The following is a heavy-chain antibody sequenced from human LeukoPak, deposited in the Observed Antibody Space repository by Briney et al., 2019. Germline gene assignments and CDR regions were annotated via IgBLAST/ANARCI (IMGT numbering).Heavy chain of an antibody. Sequence: GGSLRLSCAASGFTFSSYAMSWVRQAPGKGLEWVSAICGSGGSTYYDDSVRGRFTISRENSKNPPYLQMNSRRAEDTAVYYCAKEVSQLLSEPDYWGQGTLVTVSS. CDR1: GFTFSSYA. CDR2: ICGSGGST. J-gene: IGHJ4*02. CDR3: AKEVSQLLSEPDY. V-gene: IGHV3-23*01. D-gene: IGHD2-2*01.